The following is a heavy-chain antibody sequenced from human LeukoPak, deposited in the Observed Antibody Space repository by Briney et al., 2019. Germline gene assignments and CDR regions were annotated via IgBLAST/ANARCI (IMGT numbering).Heavy chain of an antibody. Sequence: GRSLRLSCAASGFTFSTYAMHWVRQAPGKGLEWVAVIPYDGSNKYYADSVKGRFTISRENSKNRLYMQMNSLRAEDTAVYYCARAEAYGGDLDSWGQGTLVTVSS. CDR2: IPYDGSNK. CDR1: GFTFSTYA. J-gene: IGHJ4*02. CDR3: ARAEAYGGDLDS. V-gene: IGHV3-30*04. D-gene: IGHD4-23*01.